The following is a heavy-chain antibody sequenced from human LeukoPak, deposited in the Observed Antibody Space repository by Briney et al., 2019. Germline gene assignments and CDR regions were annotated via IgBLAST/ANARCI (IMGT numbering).Heavy chain of an antibody. Sequence: GASVKVSCKASGYTFTGYYIHWVRQAPGQGLEWMGWINPNSGGTNYAQKFQGRVTMTRDTSINTDYMELSRLRSDDTAVYFCAICTGGSCYSGFDYWGQGTLVTVSS. V-gene: IGHV1-2*02. CDR1: GYTFTGYY. CDR3: AICTGGSCYSGFDY. J-gene: IGHJ4*02. CDR2: INPNSGGT. D-gene: IGHD2-15*01.